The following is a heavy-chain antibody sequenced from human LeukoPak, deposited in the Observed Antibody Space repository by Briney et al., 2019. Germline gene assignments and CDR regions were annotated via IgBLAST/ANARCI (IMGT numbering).Heavy chain of an antibody. D-gene: IGHD3-3*01. V-gene: IGHV1-2*02. Sequence: ASVKVSCKASGYTFTGYYMHWVRQAPGQGLEWMGWINPNSGGTNYAQKFQGRVTMTRDTSISTAYMELSRLRSDDTAVYYCARDLEWLYPGGAFDIWGQGTMVTVSS. J-gene: IGHJ3*02. CDR3: ARDLEWLYPGGAFDI. CDR2: INPNSGGT. CDR1: GYTFTGYY.